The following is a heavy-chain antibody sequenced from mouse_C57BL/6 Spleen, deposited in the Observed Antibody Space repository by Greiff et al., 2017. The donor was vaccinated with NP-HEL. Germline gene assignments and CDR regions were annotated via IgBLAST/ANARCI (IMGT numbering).Heavy chain of an antibody. CDR1: GYTFTSYW. D-gene: IGHD2-4*01. CDR3: AREGGYDDDGGYAMDY. J-gene: IGHJ4*01. CDR2: IHPNSGST. Sequence: QVQLQQPGAELVKPGASVKLSCKASGYTFTSYWMHWVKQRPGQGLEWIGMIHPNSGSTNYNEKFKSKATLTVDKSSSTAYMQLSSLTSEDSAVYYWAREGGYDDDGGYAMDYWGQGTSVTVSS. V-gene: IGHV1-64*01.